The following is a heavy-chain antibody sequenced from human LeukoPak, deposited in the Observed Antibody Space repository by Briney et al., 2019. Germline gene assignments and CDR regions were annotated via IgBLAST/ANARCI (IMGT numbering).Heavy chain of an antibody. CDR2: IDYSGTT. V-gene: IGHV4-30-4*01. Sequence: SETLSLTCTVSGVSITGNDQFWSWIRQPPGKGLEWIEYIDYSGTTYYNPSLKGRVNMSRDTSKNQFSLNLNSVTAADTAFYYCGGGLGYCSSTRCPPDSWGQGTLVTVSS. D-gene: IGHD2-2*01. CDR3: GGGLGYCSSTRCPPDS. CDR1: GVSITGNDQF. J-gene: IGHJ5*01.